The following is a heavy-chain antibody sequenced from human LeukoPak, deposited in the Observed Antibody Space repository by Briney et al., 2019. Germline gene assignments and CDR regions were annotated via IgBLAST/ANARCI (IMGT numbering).Heavy chain of an antibody. CDR1: GFTFSGYG. CDR3: ARTGLYDDYVDY. Sequence: PGGSLRLSCAASGFTFSGYGMHWVRQAPGKGLEWVAVISYDGSNKYYADSVKGRFTISRDNSKNTLYLQMNSLRAEDTAVYYCARTGLYDDYVDYWGQGTLVTVSS. V-gene: IGHV3-30*03. J-gene: IGHJ4*02. D-gene: IGHD3-16*01. CDR2: ISYDGSNK.